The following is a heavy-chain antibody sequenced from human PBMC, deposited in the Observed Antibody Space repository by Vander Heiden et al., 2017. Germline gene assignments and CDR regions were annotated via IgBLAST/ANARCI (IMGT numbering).Heavy chain of an antibody. J-gene: IGHJ4*02. CDR1: GFTFSSYA. CDR2: ISYDGSNK. D-gene: IGHD6-6*01. Sequence: QVQLVESGGGVVQPGRSLRLSCPASGFTFSSYAMHWVRQAPGKGLEWVAVISYDGSNKYYADSVKGRFTISRDNSKNTLYLQMNSLRAEDTAVYYCARDPIAAINLNFFDYWGQGTLVTVSS. CDR3: ARDPIAAINLNFFDY. V-gene: IGHV3-30-3*01.